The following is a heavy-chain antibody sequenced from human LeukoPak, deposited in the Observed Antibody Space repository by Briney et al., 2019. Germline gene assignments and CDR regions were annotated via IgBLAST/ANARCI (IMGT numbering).Heavy chain of an antibody. D-gene: IGHD4-17*01. CDR2: IIQDGSAT. V-gene: IGHV3-74*01. Sequence: GGSLRLSCATSGITFSNYWMHWVRQAPGRGLVWVSHIIQDGSATFYADSVKGRFTISRDNSKNTLYLQMNSLRAEDTAVYYCAKDLRTTDWGQGTQVTVSS. CDR1: GITFSNYW. CDR3: AKDLRTTD. J-gene: IGHJ4*02.